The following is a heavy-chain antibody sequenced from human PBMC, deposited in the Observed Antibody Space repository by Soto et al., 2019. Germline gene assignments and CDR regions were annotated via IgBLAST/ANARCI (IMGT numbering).Heavy chain of an antibody. CDR2: IYYSGST. Sequence: PSETLSLTCTVSGGSISSSSYYWVCIGQPPGKGLELIGSIYYSGSTYYNPSLKSRVTISVDTSKNQFSLKLSSVTAADTAVYYCARPTSGIAAAGSIRNWGQGTLVTVSS. D-gene: IGHD6-13*01. CDR1: GGSISSSSYY. CDR3: ARPTSGIAAAGSIRN. J-gene: IGHJ4*02. V-gene: IGHV4-39*01.